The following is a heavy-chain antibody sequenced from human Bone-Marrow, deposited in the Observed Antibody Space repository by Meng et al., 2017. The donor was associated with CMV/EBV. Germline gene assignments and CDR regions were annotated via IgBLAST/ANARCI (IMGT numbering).Heavy chain of an antibody. CDR3: ARDHLAPDYDILTGSFDY. V-gene: IGHV3-33*01. J-gene: IGHJ4*02. D-gene: IGHD3-9*01. Sequence: GESLKISCAASGFTFSSYGMHWVRQAPGKGLEWVAVIWYDGSNKYYADSVKGRFTISRDNSKNTLYLQMNSLRAEDTAVYYCARDHLAPDYDILTGSFDYWGQGTLVTVSS. CDR2: IWYDGSNK. CDR1: GFTFSSYG.